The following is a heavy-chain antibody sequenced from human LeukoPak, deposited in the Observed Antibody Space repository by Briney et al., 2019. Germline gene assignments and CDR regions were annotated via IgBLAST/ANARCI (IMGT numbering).Heavy chain of an antibody. CDR1: GYTFTSYG. CDR3: ASVTGYYGSGSLDAFDI. V-gene: IGHV1-18*04. Sequence: ASVKVSCKASGYTFTSYGISWVRQAPGQGLEWMGWIRAYNGNTNYAQKLQGRVTMTTDTSTSTAYMELRSLRSDDTAVYYCASVTGYYGSGSLDAFDIWGQGTMVTVSS. J-gene: IGHJ3*02. D-gene: IGHD3-10*01. CDR2: IRAYNGNT.